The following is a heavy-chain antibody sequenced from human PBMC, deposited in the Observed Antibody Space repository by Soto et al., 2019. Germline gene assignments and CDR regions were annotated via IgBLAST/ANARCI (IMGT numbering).Heavy chain of an antibody. CDR3: ARENGVYNYYYYYLDV. Sequence: QVQLQESGPGLLKPSETLSLTCTLSGGSISSFYWSWLRQPPGQGLEWIGYVSYSGSTNYNPSLESRVTIAVDTSKNQFALRLSSVTAADTAIYYCARENGVYNYYYYYLDVWGKWTTVTVSS. V-gene: IGHV4-59*01. J-gene: IGHJ6*03. CDR2: VSYSGST. CDR1: GGSISSFY. D-gene: IGHD4-17*01.